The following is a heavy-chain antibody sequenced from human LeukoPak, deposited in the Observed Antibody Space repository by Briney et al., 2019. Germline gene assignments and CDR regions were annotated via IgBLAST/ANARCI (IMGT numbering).Heavy chain of an antibody. D-gene: IGHD6-19*01. CDR2: INHSGST. J-gene: IGHJ4*02. CDR3: ARLGYSSGY. V-gene: IGHV4-34*01. CDR1: GGSFSGYY. Sequence: SETLSLTCAVYGGSFSGYYWSWIRQPPGKGLEWIGEINHSGSTNYNPSLKSRVTISVDTSKNQFSLKLSSVTAADTAAYYCARLGYSSGYWGQGTLVTVSS.